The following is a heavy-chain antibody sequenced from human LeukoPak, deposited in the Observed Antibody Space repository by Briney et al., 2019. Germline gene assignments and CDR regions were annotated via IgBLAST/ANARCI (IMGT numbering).Heavy chain of an antibody. CDR2: ISSSSSYI. J-gene: IGHJ4*02. CDR3: ARGTYCSGGSCSFDY. CDR1: GFPFSSYA. D-gene: IGHD2-15*01. Sequence: GGSLRLSCAASGFPFSSYAMSWVRQAPGKGLEWVSSISSSSSYIYYADSVKGRFTISRDNAKNSLYLQMNSLRAEDTAVYYCARGTYCSGGSCSFDYWGQGTLVTVSS. V-gene: IGHV3-21*01.